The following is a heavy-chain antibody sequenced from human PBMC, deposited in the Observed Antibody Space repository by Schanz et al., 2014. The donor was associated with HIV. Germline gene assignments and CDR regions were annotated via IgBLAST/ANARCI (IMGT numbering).Heavy chain of an antibody. Sequence: EVQLVESGGGLVQPGRSLRLSCAASGFTFDDYAMHWVRQAPGKGLEWVSGISWNSGSIGYADSVKGRFTISRDNAKNSLYLQMNSLRAEDTALYYCTKDMGRVYYDSSGFSAPFDYWGQGTLVTVSS. CDR1: GFTFDDYA. V-gene: IGHV3-9*01. CDR2: ISWNSGSI. CDR3: TKDMGRVYYDSSGFSAPFDY. J-gene: IGHJ4*02. D-gene: IGHD3-22*01.